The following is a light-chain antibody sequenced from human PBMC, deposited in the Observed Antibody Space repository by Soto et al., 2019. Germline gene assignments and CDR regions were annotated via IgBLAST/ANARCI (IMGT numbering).Light chain of an antibody. CDR2: DAS. J-gene: IGKJ4*01. CDR1: QSVNNY. CDR3: QQRSTWPLT. Sequence: VVLSQPPATLSFSPGERATLSSRASQSVNNYLAWYQQKPGQTPRLLIYDASKRATGTPARFTGRGSGTDFTLTISSLEPEDFAVYYCQQRSTWPLTFGGGTKVDIK. V-gene: IGKV3-11*01.